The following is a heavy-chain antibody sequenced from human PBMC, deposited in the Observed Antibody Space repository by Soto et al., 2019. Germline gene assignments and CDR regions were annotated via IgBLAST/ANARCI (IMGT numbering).Heavy chain of an antibody. J-gene: IGHJ4*02. CDR2: ITSSGSTI. V-gene: IGHV3-11*01. Sequence: TGGSLRLSCAASGFTFSDYYMSWIRQAPGKGLEWVPYITSSGSTIYYADSVKGRFTISRDNAKNSLYLQMNSLRAEDTAVYYCARENEQWVAADNWGQGTLVTVSS. CDR1: GFTFSDYY. CDR3: ARENEQWVAADN. D-gene: IGHD6-19*01.